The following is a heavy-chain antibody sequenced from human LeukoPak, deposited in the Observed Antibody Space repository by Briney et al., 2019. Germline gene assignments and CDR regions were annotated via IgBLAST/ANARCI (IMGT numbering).Heavy chain of an antibody. V-gene: IGHV1-69*13. D-gene: IGHD3-22*01. CDR1: GYTFTSYD. Sequence: SVKVSCKASGYTFTSYDINWVRQAPGQGLEWMGGIIPIFGTANYAQKFQGRVTITADESTSTAYMELSSLRSEDTAVYYCARGPEDYYDSSGQFDYWGQGTLVTVSS. CDR2: IIPIFGTA. CDR3: ARGPEDYYDSSGQFDY. J-gene: IGHJ4*02.